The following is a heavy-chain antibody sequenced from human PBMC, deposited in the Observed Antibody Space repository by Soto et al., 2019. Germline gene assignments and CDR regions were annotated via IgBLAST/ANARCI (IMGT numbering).Heavy chain of an antibody. Sequence: GGSLRLSCAASGFTFSSYGMHWVRQAPGKGLEWVAVISYDGSNKYYADSVKGRFTISRDNSKNTLYLQMNSLRAEDTAVYYCAKEPYVVIEAAQALFDHWGQGTLVTVSS. V-gene: IGHV3-30*18. CDR2: ISYDGSNK. CDR1: GFTFSSYG. J-gene: IGHJ5*02. CDR3: AKEPYVVIEAAQALFDH. D-gene: IGHD6-13*01.